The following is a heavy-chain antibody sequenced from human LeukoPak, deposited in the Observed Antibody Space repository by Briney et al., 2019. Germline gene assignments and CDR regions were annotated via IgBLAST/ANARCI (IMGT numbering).Heavy chain of an antibody. D-gene: IGHD3-9*01. Sequence: PSETLSLTCAVYGVSFSGYYWSWIRQPPGKGLEWIGEINHSGSTNYNPSLKSRVTISVDTSKNQFSLKLSSVTAADPAVYYCARGIRYGFWGQGTLVTVSS. CDR3: ARGIRYGF. J-gene: IGHJ4*02. V-gene: IGHV4-34*01. CDR1: GVSFSGYY. CDR2: INHSGST.